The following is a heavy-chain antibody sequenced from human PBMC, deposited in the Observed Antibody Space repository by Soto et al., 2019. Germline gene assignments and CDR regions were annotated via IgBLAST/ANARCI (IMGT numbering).Heavy chain of an antibody. CDR3: TPGHSACLY. V-gene: IGHV3-15*01. CDR2: IKSKTDGETT. J-gene: IGHJ4*02. CDR1: GFTFSNAW. Sequence: EVQLVESGGGLVKPGGSLRLSCAASGFTFSNAWMSWVRQAPVKGLEWVGRIKSKTDGETTDDAAPVRGRFAISRDDSENSLYLQMNSLKTEDTSVYYCTPGHSACLYWGQGTLVTVSS. D-gene: IGHD2-21*01.